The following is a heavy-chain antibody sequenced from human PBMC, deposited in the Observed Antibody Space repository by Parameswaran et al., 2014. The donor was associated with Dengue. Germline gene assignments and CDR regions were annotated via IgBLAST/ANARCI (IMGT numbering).Heavy chain of an antibody. CDR2: ISAYNGNI. V-gene: IGHV1-18*01. D-gene: IGHD3-9*01. J-gene: IGHJ4*02. CDR3: ARGRREILTGYYTFDY. Sequence: WVRQAPGQGLEWMGWISAYNGNINYTQKFQGRLTMTTDTSTSTAYMDLRSLRSDDTAVYYCARGRREILTGYYTFDYWGQGTLVTVSS.